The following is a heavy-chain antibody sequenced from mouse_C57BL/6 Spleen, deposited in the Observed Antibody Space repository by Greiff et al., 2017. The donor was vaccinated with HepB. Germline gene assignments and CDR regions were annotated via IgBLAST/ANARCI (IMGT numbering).Heavy chain of an antibody. V-gene: IGHV2-6-1*01. D-gene: IGHD2-1*01. CDR3: ARHEDGNYLAWFAY. J-gene: IGHJ3*01. Sequence: QVQLKESGPGLVAPSQSLSITCTVSGFSLTSYGVHWVRQPPGQGLEWLVVIWSDGSTTYNSALKSRLSISKDNSKRQVFLKMNSLQTDDTAMYYCARHEDGNYLAWFAYWGQGTLVTVSA. CDR2: IWSDGST. CDR1: GFSLTSYG.